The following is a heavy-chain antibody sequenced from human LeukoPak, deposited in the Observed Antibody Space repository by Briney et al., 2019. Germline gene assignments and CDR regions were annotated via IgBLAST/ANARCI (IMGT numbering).Heavy chain of an antibody. CDR3: ARYDNSGYYSAY. J-gene: IGHJ4*02. CDR1: GFTFSSYG. D-gene: IGHD3-22*01. CDR2: IRYDGSNK. V-gene: IGHV3-30*02. Sequence: GGSLRLSCAASGFTFSSYGMHWVRQAPGKGLEWVAFIRYDGSNKYYADSVKGRFTISRDNSKNTLYLQMNSLRAEDTAVYYCARYDNSGYYSAYWGQGTLVTVSS.